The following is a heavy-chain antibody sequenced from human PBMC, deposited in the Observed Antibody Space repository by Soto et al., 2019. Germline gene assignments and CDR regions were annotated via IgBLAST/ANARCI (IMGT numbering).Heavy chain of an antibody. D-gene: IGHD3-22*01. CDR1: GGSITSGGYY. Sequence: LSLTCTVAGGSITSGGYYWSWIRHLPGKGLEWIGFIYNSETAYYNPSLKSRLSISGDTSKNEFSLKLSSVTAADSAVYHCARGYYDTSAYYNGLSWFDPWGQGTLVTVSS. CDR2: IYNSETA. V-gene: IGHV4-31*03. J-gene: IGHJ5*02. CDR3: ARGYYDTSAYYNGLSWFDP.